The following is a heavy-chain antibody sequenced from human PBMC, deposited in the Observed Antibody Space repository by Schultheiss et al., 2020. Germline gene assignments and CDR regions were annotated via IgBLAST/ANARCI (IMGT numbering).Heavy chain of an antibody. V-gene: IGHV4-61*08. CDR1: GGSISSGGYY. J-gene: IGHJ6*02. CDR3: ARDFPFFEVWSGQRAQSYYYGMDV. Sequence: SETLSLTCTVSGGSISSGGYYWSWIRQHPGKGLEWIGYIYYSGSTNYNPSLKSRVTISVDTSKNQFSLKLSSVTAADTAVYYCARDFPFFEVWSGQRAQSYYYGMDVWGQGTTVTVSS. CDR2: IYYSGST. D-gene: IGHD3-3*01.